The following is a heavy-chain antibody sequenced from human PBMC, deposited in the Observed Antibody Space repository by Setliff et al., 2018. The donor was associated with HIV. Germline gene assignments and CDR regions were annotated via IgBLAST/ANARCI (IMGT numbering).Heavy chain of an antibody. CDR3: ATGRLRAASPFDN. CDR2: ISKNSFSI. CDR1: GFTFDNVD. J-gene: IGHJ4*02. V-gene: IGHV3-23*01. Sequence: GSLRLSCAASGFTFDNVDMNWVRQAPGKGPEWVSSISKNSFSIYYTDSVKGRFTVSRDNSRDTLYLQMNSLRAEDTAVYYCATGRLRAASPFDNWGQGTLVAVSS. D-gene: IGHD2-15*01.